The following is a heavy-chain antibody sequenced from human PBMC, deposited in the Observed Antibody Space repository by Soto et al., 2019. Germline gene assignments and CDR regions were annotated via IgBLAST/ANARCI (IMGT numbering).Heavy chain of an antibody. CDR2: LYWDDDK. Sequence: QITLHESGPMLVKPRQTITLTCTFSGFSLTTSGVCVGWIRQSPGKAPECLALLYWDDDKRYSPSLKSRLTMSKDTSKNQVVVTMADLDPADTGTYYCAHRVLRTVFGLVTTTAIYFDFWGQGTPVAVSS. CDR1: GFSLTTSGVC. D-gene: IGHD3-3*01. J-gene: IGHJ4*02. CDR3: AHRVLRTVFGLVTTTAIYFDF. V-gene: IGHV2-5*02.